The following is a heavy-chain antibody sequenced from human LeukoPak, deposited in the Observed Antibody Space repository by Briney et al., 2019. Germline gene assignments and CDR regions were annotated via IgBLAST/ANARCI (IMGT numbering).Heavy chain of an antibody. J-gene: IGHJ4*02. CDR2: IYPGDSDT. CDR1: GYNFSRFW. Sequence: GESLKISCKGSGYNFSRFWIAWVRQMPGKGLEWMGIIYPGDSDTRYSPSFQGQVTISADKSSSTAYLHWRSLKASDTAMYYCSRAGYDWGPGTLVTVS. CDR3: SRAGYD. D-gene: IGHD5-12*01. V-gene: IGHV5-51*01.